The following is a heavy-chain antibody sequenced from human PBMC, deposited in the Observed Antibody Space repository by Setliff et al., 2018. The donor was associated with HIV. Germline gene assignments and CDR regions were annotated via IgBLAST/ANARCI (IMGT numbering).Heavy chain of an antibody. CDR2: IYYSGST. D-gene: IGHD3-16*01. CDR3: ARTPSRGGFDY. CDR1: GGSLGSYY. V-gene: IGHV4-59*01. J-gene: IGHJ4*02. Sequence: SETLSLTCFVSGGSLGSYYWSWIRQPPGKGLEWIAYIYYSGSTNYNPSLKSRVTISLDRSKNQFSLKLSSVTAADTAVYYCARTPSRGGFDYWGQGTLVTVSS.